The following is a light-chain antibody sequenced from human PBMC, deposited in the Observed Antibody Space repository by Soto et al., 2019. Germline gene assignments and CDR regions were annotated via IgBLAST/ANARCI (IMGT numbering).Light chain of an antibody. CDR1: ALPKQY. V-gene: IGLV3-25*02. Sequence: YELTQPPSVSVSPGQTARITCSGDALPKQYAYWYQQKPGQAPVLVIYKDSERPSGIPERFSGSSSGTTVTLTISGVQAEDEADYYCQSADSSGTYYVFGTGTKVTVL. J-gene: IGLJ1*01. CDR3: QSADSSGTYYV. CDR2: KDS.